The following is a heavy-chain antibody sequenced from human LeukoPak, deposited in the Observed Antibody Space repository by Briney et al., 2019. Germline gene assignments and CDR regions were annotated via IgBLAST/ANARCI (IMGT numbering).Heavy chain of an antibody. J-gene: IGHJ4*02. V-gene: IGHV3-74*01. CDR1: GFTFSSYW. CDR2: INSDGSST. Sequence: PGGSLRLSCAASGFTFSSYWMHWVRQAPGKGLVWVSRINSDGSSTSYADSVKGRFTISRDNAKNTLYLQMNGLRAEDTAVYYCAREYCSGGSCYPTIDYWGQGTLVTVSP. D-gene: IGHD2-15*01. CDR3: AREYCSGGSCYPTIDY.